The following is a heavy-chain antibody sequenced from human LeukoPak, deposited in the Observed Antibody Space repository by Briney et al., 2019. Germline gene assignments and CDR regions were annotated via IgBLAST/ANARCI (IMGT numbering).Heavy chain of an antibody. CDR3: ALLAVASDFDY. Sequence: PGGSLRLSCVVSRFPFSIYEMNWVRQAPGKGLEWVSNIHSSGTVKYYSDSVKGRFSISRENAKISLYLQMNSLRVEDTAVYYCALLAVASDFDYWGQGALVTVSS. CDR2: IHSSGTVK. D-gene: IGHD6-19*01. J-gene: IGHJ4*02. CDR1: RFPFSIYE. V-gene: IGHV3-48*03.